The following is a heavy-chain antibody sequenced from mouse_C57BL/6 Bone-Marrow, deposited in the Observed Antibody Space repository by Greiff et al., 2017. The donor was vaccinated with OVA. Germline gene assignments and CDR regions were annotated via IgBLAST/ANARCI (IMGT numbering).Heavy chain of an antibody. J-gene: IGHJ3*01. CDR3: AREGIYYYGSSSFAY. D-gene: IGHD1-1*01. Sequence: VKVVESGPGLVAPSQSLSITCTVSGFSLTSYAISWVRQLPGQGLEWLGVIWTGGGTNYNSALKSRLSISKDNSKSQVFLKMNSLQTDDTARYDCAREGIYYYGSSSFAYWGQGTLVTVSA. CDR1: GFSLTSYA. V-gene: IGHV2-9-1*01. CDR2: IWTGGGT.